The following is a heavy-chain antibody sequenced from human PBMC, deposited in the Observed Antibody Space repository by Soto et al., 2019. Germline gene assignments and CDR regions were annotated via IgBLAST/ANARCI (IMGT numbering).Heavy chain of an antibody. Sequence: EVQLLESGGGLVQPGGSLRLSCTASGFTFVNYAMNWVRQAPGKGLEWVSGISGSGFSTYYADSVKGRFTISRDNSKKTLYMEMNSLRDEDTAVYYCAKERGVFGSGRYDLDNWGQGTLVTVSS. J-gene: IGHJ4*02. CDR3: AKERGVFGSGRYDLDN. D-gene: IGHD3-10*01. CDR2: ISGSGFST. CDR1: GFTFVNYA. V-gene: IGHV3-23*01.